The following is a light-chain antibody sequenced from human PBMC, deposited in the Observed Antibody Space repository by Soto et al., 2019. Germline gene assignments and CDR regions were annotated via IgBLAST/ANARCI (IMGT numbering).Light chain of an antibody. Sequence: EIVMTQSPVTLSVSPGERATLSCRASQSITGNLTWYQQKPGQAPRLLIYDASTRATGIPARFSGSGSVTEFTLTISSLQSEDFAVYYCQQYNNWPLTFGGGTKVDIK. V-gene: IGKV3-15*01. CDR2: DAS. J-gene: IGKJ4*01. CDR3: QQYNNWPLT. CDR1: QSITGN.